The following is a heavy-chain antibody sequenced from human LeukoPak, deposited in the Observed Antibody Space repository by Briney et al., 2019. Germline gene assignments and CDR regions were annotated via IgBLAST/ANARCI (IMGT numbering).Heavy chain of an antibody. J-gene: IGHJ4*02. D-gene: IGHD2-2*01. CDR3: ASLPPDIVVVPAARLDY. V-gene: IGHV3-30*02. CDR1: GFTFSQYG. Sequence: PGGSLRLSCGASGFTFSQYGMHWVRQAPGKGLEWVAIIWSDGSHEKYADSVKGRFTISRDNSKNRLYLQMDSLRAEDTAVYSCASLPPDIVVVPAARLDYWGQGTLVTVSS. CDR2: IWSDGSHE.